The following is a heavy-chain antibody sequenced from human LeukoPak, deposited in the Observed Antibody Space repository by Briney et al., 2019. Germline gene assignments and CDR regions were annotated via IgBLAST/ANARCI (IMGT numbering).Heavy chain of an antibody. V-gene: IGHV3-21*04. Sequence: RSGGSLRLSCAASGFSLRDYSMDWVRQAPGKGLEWVSSISSSSRYTFYVDSVKGRFTISRDNAKNSLYLQMNSLRAEDTALYYCAKEMATTDYGMDVWGQGTTVTVSS. CDR2: ISSSSRYT. J-gene: IGHJ6*02. CDR3: AKEMATTDYGMDV. CDR1: GFSLRDYS. D-gene: IGHD5-12*01.